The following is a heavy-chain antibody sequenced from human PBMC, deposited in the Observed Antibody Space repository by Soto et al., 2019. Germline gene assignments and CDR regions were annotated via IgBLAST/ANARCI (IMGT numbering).Heavy chain of an antibody. V-gene: IGHV1-2*02. CDR3: APHYPDSSGYFDH. J-gene: IGHJ4*02. CDR1: GYMFTGNY. D-gene: IGHD3-22*01. CDR2: INPNSGAT. Sequence: QVQLVQSGTEVKKPGASVKVSCKASGYMFTGNYMHWVRQAPGQGLEYMGWINPNSGATNYAQKFQGRVTMTWDTSISTAYVELSRLRSHDTAVYYCAPHYPDSSGYFDHWGQGTLVTVSS.